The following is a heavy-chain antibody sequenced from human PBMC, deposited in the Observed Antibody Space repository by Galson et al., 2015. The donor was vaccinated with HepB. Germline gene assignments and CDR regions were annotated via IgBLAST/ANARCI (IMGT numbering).Heavy chain of an antibody. CDR1: GYTFTSYG. CDR2: ISAYNGNT. V-gene: IGHV1-18*01. J-gene: IGHJ2*01. CDR3: ARDPWKFGGKEPWYFDL. Sequence: SVKVSCKASGYTFTSYGISWVRQAPGQGLEWMGWISAYNGNTNYAQKLQGRVTMTTDTSTSTTYMELRSLRSDDTAVYYCARDPWKFGGKEPWYFDLWGRGTLVTVSS. D-gene: IGHD3-10*01.